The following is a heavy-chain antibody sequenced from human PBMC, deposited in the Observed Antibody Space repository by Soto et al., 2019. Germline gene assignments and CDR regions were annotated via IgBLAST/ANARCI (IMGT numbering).Heavy chain of an antibody. CDR3: ARDQRTHTEYYYGMDV. CDR2: INPNSGGT. J-gene: IGHJ6*02. Sequence: ASVKVSCKASGYTFTGYYMHWVRQAPGQGLEWMGWINPNSGGTNYAQKFQGWVTMTRDTSISTAYMELSRLRSDDTAVYYCARDQRTHTEYYYGMDVWGQGTTVTVSS. CDR1: GYTFTGYY. V-gene: IGHV1-2*04.